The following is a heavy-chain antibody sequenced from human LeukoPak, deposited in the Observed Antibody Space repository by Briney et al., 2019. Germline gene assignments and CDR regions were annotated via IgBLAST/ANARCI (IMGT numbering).Heavy chain of an antibody. CDR3: ARGIEAFDC. CDR2: ISGSGGST. CDR1: GFTFSNAW. Sequence: GGSLRLSCAASGFTFSNAWMSWVRQAPGKGLEWVSAISGSGGSTYYADSVKGRFTISRDNSKNTLYLQMYSLRAEDTAVYYCARGIEAFDCWGQGTLVTVSA. D-gene: IGHD2-15*01. J-gene: IGHJ4*02. V-gene: IGHV3-23*01.